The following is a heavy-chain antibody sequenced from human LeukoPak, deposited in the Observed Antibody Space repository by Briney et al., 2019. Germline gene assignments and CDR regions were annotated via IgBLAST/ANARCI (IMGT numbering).Heavy chain of an antibody. D-gene: IGHD5-18*01. Sequence: SETLSLTCTVSGGSISSYYWNWIRQPPGKGLEWIAYIDNSGTTNYNPSLKSRVTISLDTPKNQFSLKLSSVTAADTAVYFCARALKTASASWGQGTMVTVSS. CDR1: GGSISSYY. CDR2: IDNSGTT. CDR3: ARALKTASAS. J-gene: IGHJ3*01. V-gene: IGHV4-59*01.